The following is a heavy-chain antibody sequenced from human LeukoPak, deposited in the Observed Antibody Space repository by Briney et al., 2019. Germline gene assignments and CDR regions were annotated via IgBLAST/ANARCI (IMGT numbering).Heavy chain of an antibody. J-gene: IGHJ4*02. CDR1: GYTFTGYY. V-gene: IGHV1-46*01. CDR3: AREGAYYDSSGYYDY. CDR2: INPSGGST. D-gene: IGHD3-22*01. Sequence: ASVKVSCKASGYTFTGYYMHWVRQAPGQGLEWMGIINPSGGSTSYAQKFQGRVTMTRDMSTSTVYMELSSLRSEDTAVYYCAREGAYYDSSGYYDYWGQGTLVTVSS.